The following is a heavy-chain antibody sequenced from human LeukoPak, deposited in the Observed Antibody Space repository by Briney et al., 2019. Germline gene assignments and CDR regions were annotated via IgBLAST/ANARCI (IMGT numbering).Heavy chain of an antibody. CDR2: IRYDGT. CDR3: AKGSGLNWFDS. V-gene: IGHV3-30*02. CDR1: GFSFSNFG. J-gene: IGHJ5*01. D-gene: IGHD3-10*01. Sequence: GGSLRLSCAVSGFSFSNFGMHWVRQAPGKGLEWVAFIRYDGTYYTDSVKGRFTISRDNSKNTLYVQMDSLRPDDTAVYYCAKGSGLNWFDSWGQGSLVTVSS.